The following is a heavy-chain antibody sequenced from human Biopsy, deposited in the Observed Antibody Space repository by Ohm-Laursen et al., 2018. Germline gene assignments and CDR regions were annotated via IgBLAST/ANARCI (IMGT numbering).Heavy chain of an antibody. D-gene: IGHD2-8*01. CDR1: GYIFTGYY. J-gene: IGHJ4*02. V-gene: IGHV1-2*02. Sequence: SVKVSCKVSGYIFTGYYMHWVRQAPGQGLEWMGWLNTNSGDTECAENFQGRVTMTRDTSISTAYMELSRLRSDDTAVYYCARLTRSTPTTGVWGQGTLVTVSS. CDR2: LNTNSGDT. CDR3: ARLTRSTPTTGV.